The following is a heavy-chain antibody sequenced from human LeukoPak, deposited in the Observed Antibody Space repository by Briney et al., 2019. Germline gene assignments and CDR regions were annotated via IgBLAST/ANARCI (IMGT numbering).Heavy chain of an antibody. V-gene: IGHV3-30*02. CDR2: IQYDGNIK. CDR3: AKDHGGDFWSGPHYFDY. J-gene: IGHJ4*02. CDR1: GFSFSDYG. Sequence: PGGSLRLSCAASGFSFSDYGIHWVRQAPGKGLEWVAFIQYDGNIKYYADSVKGRFTISRDNSKNTLYLQMNSLRAEDTAVYYCAKDHGGDFWSGPHYFDYWGQGTLVTVSS. D-gene: IGHD3-3*01.